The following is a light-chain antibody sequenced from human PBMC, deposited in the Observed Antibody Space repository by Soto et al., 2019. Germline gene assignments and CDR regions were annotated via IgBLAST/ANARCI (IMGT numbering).Light chain of an antibody. CDR1: SSNIGNNY. J-gene: IGLJ3*02. V-gene: IGLV1-51*01. CDR3: GTWDSSLSAWV. CDR2: DNN. Sequence: QSVLTQPPSVSAAPGQKVTISCSGSSSNIGNNYVSWYQQLPGTAPKLLIYDNNKRPSGIPDRFSGSKSGTSATLGITGLQTGDEADYYCGTWDSSLSAWVFGTGTQLTVL.